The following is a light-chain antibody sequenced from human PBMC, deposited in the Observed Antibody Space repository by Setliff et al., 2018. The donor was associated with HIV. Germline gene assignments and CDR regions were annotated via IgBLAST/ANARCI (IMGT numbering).Light chain of an antibody. CDR2: EVN. Sequence: QSALAQPASVSGSPGQSITISCTGTSSDVGGYNYVSWYQHHPGKAPKLMIYEVNNRPSGVSNRFSGSKSGNTASLTISGLQAEDEADYYCSSFTSTGTVVVFGGGTKVTVL. J-gene: IGLJ2*01. CDR3: SSFTSTGTVVV. CDR1: SSDVGGYNY. V-gene: IGLV2-14*01.